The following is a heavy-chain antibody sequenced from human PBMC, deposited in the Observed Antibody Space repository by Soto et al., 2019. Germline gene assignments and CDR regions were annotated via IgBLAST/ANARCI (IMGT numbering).Heavy chain of an antibody. D-gene: IGHD3-10*01. Sequence: EVQLLESGGGLVQPGGSLRPSCEASGFTFNNYARTWVRQPPGKGREWVSAISGGGDTTSYADSVKGRFTVSRDGSKNTLYLQMSSLRAEDTALYYCAKGRGGSGSLTPRVDFWGQGTLVTVSS. V-gene: IGHV3-23*01. CDR2: ISGGGDTT. J-gene: IGHJ4*02. CDR1: GFTFNNYA. CDR3: AKGRGGSGSLTPRVDF.